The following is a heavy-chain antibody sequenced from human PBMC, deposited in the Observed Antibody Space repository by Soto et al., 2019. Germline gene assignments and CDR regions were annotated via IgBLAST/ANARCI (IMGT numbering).Heavy chain of an antibody. CDR2: MNPNSGNT. J-gene: IGHJ5*02. CDR3: ARGHISSTKNWLDP. V-gene: IGHV1-8*02. CDR1: GYTFTSYA. D-gene: IGHD6-6*01. Sequence: ASVKVYCKAAGYTFTSYAMHLVRQAPGQRLEWMGWMNPNSGNTGYAQTLQGRVTMTWDTSISTAYMELSSLRFEDTAMYYCARGHISSTKNWLDPWGQGTLVTVSS.